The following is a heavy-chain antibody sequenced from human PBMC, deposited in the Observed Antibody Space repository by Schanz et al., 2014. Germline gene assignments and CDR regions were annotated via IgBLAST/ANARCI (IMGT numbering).Heavy chain of an antibody. CDR3: AKDRGGDYEVSYYYGMDV. J-gene: IGHJ6*02. CDR2: ISYDGSNT. Sequence: QVQLVDSGGGVVQPGRSLRLTCAASGFSFSIYTMYWVRQAPGKGLEWVAVISYDGSNTYHADSVNGRFTISRDNAKDTLYLQMNSLRNEDTAVYYCAKDRGGDYEVSYYYGMDVWGQGTTVTVSS. V-gene: IGHV3-30*04. CDR1: GFSFSIYT. D-gene: IGHD4-17*01.